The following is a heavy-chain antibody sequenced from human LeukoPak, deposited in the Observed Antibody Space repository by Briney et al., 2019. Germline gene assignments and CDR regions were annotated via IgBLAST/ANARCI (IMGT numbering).Heavy chain of an antibody. CDR2: TYYRSKWYN. Sequence: PSQTLSLTCAISGDSFSSNSAAWNWIRQSPSRGLEWLGRTYYRSKWYNDYAVSVKSRITINPDTSKNQFSLQLNSVTPEDTAVYYCARGTRIVGATYFDYWGQGTLVTVSS. J-gene: IGHJ4*02. D-gene: IGHD1-26*01. CDR3: ARGTRIVGATYFDY. V-gene: IGHV6-1*01. CDR1: GDSFSSNSAA.